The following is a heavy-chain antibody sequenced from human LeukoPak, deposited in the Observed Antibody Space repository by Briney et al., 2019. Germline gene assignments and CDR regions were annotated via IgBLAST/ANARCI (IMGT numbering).Heavy chain of an antibody. J-gene: IGHJ4*02. CDR1: GFTFSSYG. Sequence: GXXLRLSCAASGFTFSSYGMSWVRQAPGKGLEWVSAISGSGGKKYYADSVKGRFTISTDNSNNTLYLQMNSLRAEDTAVYYCAKRYSSAWYFFDYWGQGTLVTVSS. D-gene: IGHD6-19*01. CDR3: AKRYSSAWYFFDY. V-gene: IGHV3-23*01. CDR2: ISGSGGKK.